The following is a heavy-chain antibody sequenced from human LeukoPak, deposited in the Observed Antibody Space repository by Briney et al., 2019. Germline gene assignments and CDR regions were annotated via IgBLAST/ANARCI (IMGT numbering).Heavy chain of an antibody. J-gene: IGHJ4*02. CDR1: GGSISSSSYY. D-gene: IGHD3-22*01. V-gene: IGHV4-39*01. Sequence: SETLSLTCTVSGGSISSSSYYWGWIRQPPGKGLEWIGSIYYSGSTYYNPSLKGRVTISVDTSKNQFSLKLSSVTAADTAVYYCAAITPGYYYFFDYWGQGTLVTVSS. CDR2: IYYSGST. CDR3: AAITPGYYYFFDY.